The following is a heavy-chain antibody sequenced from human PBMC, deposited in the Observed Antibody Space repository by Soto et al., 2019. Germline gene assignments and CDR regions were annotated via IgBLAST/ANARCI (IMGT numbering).Heavy chain of an antibody. D-gene: IGHD6-19*01. V-gene: IGHV3-23*01. CDR1: GFTFSSYG. CDR2: ISGSGDST. Sequence: GGSLRLSCAASGFTFSSYGMHWVRQAPGKGLEWVSGISGSGDSTYYADSVKGRFTISRDNSKNTLYLQMNSLRAEDTAVYYCAKGVPGIAVAGTGYFQHWGQGTLVTVSS. J-gene: IGHJ1*01. CDR3: AKGVPGIAVAGTGYFQH.